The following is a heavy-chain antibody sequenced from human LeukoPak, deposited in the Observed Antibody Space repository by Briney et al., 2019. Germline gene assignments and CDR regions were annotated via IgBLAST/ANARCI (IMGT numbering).Heavy chain of an antibody. V-gene: IGHV3-7*01. D-gene: IGHD6-13*01. CDR1: GFTFSTFW. CDR3: ARDISASGIFFDS. CDR2: RNQGGSAQ. Sequence: GGSLRLSCAAPGFTFSTFWMGWVRQVPGKGLEWVANRNQGGSAQYYVDSVKGRFTISRDNAENALYLQMNSLRAEDTAVYFCARDISASGIFFDSWGQGTLVTVSS. J-gene: IGHJ4*02.